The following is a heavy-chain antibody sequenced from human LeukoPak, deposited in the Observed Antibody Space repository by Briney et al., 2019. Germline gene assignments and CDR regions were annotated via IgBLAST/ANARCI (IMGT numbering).Heavy chain of an antibody. CDR1: GYTFNNYY. CDR2: INPSGGST. V-gene: IGHV1-46*02. D-gene: IGHD6-19*01. Sequence: ASVKLSCKASGYTFNNYYMHWVRQAPGQGLEWMGIINPSGGSTSYAQKFQGRVTMTRDTSTSTVYMELSSLRSDDTAVYYCARVGSQRLYSSAWYTIDSWGQGTPVTVSS. CDR3: ARVGSQRLYSSAWYTIDS. J-gene: IGHJ4*02.